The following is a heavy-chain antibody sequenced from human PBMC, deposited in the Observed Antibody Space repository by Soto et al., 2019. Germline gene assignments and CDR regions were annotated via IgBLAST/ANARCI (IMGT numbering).Heavy chain of an antibody. CDR2: IYHSGST. CDR1: GGSISSSNW. J-gene: IGHJ4*02. D-gene: IGHD1-20*01. CDR3: ARENNWNDAVYYFDY. Sequence: SETLSLTCAVSGGSISSSNWWSWVRQPPGKGLEWIGEIYHSGSTNYNPSLKSRVTISVDKSKNQFSLKLSSVTAADTAVYYCARENNWNDAVYYFDYWGQGTLVTVSS. V-gene: IGHV4-4*02.